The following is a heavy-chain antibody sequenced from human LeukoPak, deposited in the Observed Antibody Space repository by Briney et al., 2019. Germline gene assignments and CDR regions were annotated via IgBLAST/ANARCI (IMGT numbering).Heavy chain of an antibody. V-gene: IGHV3-23*01. CDR2: ISGSGGST. J-gene: IGHJ4*02. Sequence: PGGSLRLSCGASGFTFSSHGMNWVRQAPGKGLEWVAAISGSGGSTYYADSMKGRFTISRDNSKNTLYLQMNSLRAEDTAVYYCAKESWCGEFDYWGQGTLVTVSS. D-gene: IGHD3-10*01. CDR1: GFTFSSHG. CDR3: AKESWCGEFDY.